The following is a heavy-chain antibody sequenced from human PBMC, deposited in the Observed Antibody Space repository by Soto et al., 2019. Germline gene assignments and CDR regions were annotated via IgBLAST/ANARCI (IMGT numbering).Heavy chain of an antibody. CDR2: IIPIFGTT. Sequence: VKVSCKASGGTFSSHAISWVRQAPGRGLEWMGGIIPIFGTTNYAQNFRARVTITADESTSTAYMELSSLTSEDTAVYYCGSVGYCSSTNCLFYYYHYGMDVWGQGTTVTVSS. D-gene: IGHD2-2*03. CDR1: GGTFSSHA. V-gene: IGHV1-69*01. J-gene: IGHJ6*02. CDR3: GSVGYCSSTNCLFYYYHYGMDV.